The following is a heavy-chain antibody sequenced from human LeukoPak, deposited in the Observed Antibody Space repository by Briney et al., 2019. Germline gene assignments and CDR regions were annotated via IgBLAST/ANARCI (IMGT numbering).Heavy chain of an antibody. Sequence: GGSLRLSCTASGFTFSGAWRTWVRQAPGKGLEGVANIREDGTEKNYVDSVKGRFTISRDNAKNSLFLQMSNLRDDDTAIYYCARHVGISFWGQGTLVTVSS. CDR2: IREDGTEK. V-gene: IGHV3-7*01. CDR1: GFTFSGAW. J-gene: IGHJ4*02. CDR3: ARHVGISF. D-gene: IGHD7-27*01.